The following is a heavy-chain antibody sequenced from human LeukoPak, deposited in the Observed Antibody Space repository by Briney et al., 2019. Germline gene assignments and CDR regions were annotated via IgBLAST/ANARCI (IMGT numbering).Heavy chain of an antibody. CDR1: GYTFTSYD. J-gene: IGHJ3*02. CDR2: MNPNSGNT. V-gene: IGHV1-8*03. CDR3: ARGRESIAAADNDAFDI. Sequence: GASVKVSCKASGYTFTSYDINWVRQATGQGPEWMGWMNPNSGNTGYAQKFQGRVTITRNTSISTAYMELSSLRSEDTAVYYCARGRESIAAADNDAFDIWGQGTMVTVSS. D-gene: IGHD6-13*01.